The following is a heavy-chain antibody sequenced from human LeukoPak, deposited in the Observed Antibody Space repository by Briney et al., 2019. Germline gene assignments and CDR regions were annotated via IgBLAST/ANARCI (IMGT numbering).Heavy chain of an antibody. D-gene: IGHD6-19*01. CDR3: ARIDRAVAGTIDY. Sequence: SETLSLTCTVSGGSISSYFWSWIRQPPGKGLEWIGYNYYSGSTNYNPSLKSRVTMSVDTSKNQFSLKLSSVTAADTAVYYCARIDRAVAGTIDYWGQGTLVTVSS. V-gene: IGHV4-59*08. J-gene: IGHJ4*02. CDR2: NYYSGST. CDR1: GGSISSYF.